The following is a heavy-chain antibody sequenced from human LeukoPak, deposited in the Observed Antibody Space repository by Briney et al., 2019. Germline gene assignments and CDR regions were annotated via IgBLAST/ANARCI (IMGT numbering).Heavy chain of an antibody. Sequence: ASVKVSCKASGYTFTSYGISWVRQATGQGLEWMGWMNPNSGNTGYAQKFQGRVTTTRNTPISTAYMELSSLRSEDTAVYYCARLYSSGWEGDYWGQGTLVTVSS. CDR1: GYTFTSYG. CDR3: ARLYSSGWEGDY. CDR2: MNPNSGNT. V-gene: IGHV1-8*02. J-gene: IGHJ4*02. D-gene: IGHD6-19*01.